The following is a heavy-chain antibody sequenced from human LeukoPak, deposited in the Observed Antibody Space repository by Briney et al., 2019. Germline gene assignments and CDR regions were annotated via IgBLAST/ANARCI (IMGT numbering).Heavy chain of an antibody. J-gene: IGHJ6*03. CDR2: INPNSGGT. V-gene: IGHV1-2*02. D-gene: IGHD3-9*01. Sequence: GASVKVSCKASGYTFTGYYMHWVRQAPGQGLEWMRWINPNSGGTNYAQKLQGRVTMTTDTSTSTAYMELRSLRSDDTAVYYCARGGHFDWLLGSYYYNYMDVWGKGTTVTVSS. CDR3: ARGGHFDWLLGSYYYNYMDV. CDR1: GYTFTGYY.